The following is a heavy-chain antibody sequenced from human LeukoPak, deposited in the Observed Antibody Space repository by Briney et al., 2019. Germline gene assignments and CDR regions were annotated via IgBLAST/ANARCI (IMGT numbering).Heavy chain of an antibody. CDR1: GFTVSSNY. V-gene: IGHV3-53*04. CDR2: IYSGGST. J-gene: IGHJ4*02. CDR3: ASSPKSFPVRYFDY. Sequence: AGSLRLSCAASGFTVSSNYMSWVRQAPGKGLEWVSVIYSGGSTYYADSVKGRFTISRHNSENTLYLQMNSLRAEDTAVYYYASSPKSFPVRYFDYWGQGTLVTVSS.